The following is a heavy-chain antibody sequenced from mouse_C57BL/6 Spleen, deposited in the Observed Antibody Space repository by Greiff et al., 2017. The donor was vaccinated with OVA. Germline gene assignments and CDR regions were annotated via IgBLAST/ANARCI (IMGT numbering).Heavy chain of an antibody. CDR2: IHPNSGST. CDR1: GYTFTSYW. Sequence: QVQLQQPGAELVKPGASVKLSCKASGYTFTSYWMHWVKQRPGQGLEWIGMIHPNSGSTNYNEKFKSKATLTVDKSSSTAYMQLSSLTSEDSAVYYCVYSNYEYFDYWGQGTTLTVSS. V-gene: IGHV1-64*01. CDR3: VYSNYEYFDY. J-gene: IGHJ2*01. D-gene: IGHD2-5*01.